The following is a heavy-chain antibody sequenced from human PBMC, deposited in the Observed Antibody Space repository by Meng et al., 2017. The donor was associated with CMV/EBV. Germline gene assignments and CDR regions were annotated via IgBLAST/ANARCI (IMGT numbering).Heavy chain of an antibody. Sequence: QFTLKGFGLTLVNPTQTLTLTWTFLGFSLSTSGVGVGWIRQPPGKALEWLALIYWDDDKRYSPSLKSRLTITKDTSKNQVVLTMTNMDPVDTATYYCAHRGRIAAAGTDWFDPWGQGTLVTVSS. CDR2: IYWDDDK. CDR1: GFSLSTSGVG. V-gene: IGHV2-5*02. J-gene: IGHJ5*02. D-gene: IGHD6-13*01. CDR3: AHRGRIAAAGTDWFDP.